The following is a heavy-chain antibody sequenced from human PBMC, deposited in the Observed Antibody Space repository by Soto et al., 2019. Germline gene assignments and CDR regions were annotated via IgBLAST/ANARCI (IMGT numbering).Heavy chain of an antibody. CDR1: GASISGFY. Sequence: PSENLSLTCTVSGASISGFYWSWIRKSAGKGLEWIGRIYATGTTDYNPSLKSRVMMSVDTSKKQFSLKLRSVTAADTAVYYCVRDGTKTLRDWFDPWGQGISVTVS. J-gene: IGHJ5*02. CDR3: VRDGTKTLRDWFDP. D-gene: IGHD1-1*01. V-gene: IGHV4-4*07. CDR2: IYATGTT.